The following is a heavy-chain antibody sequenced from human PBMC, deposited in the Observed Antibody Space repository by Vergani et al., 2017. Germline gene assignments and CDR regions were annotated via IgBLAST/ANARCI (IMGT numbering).Heavy chain of an antibody. D-gene: IGHD2-8*01. V-gene: IGHV4-59*01. Sequence: QVQLQESGPGLVKPSETLSLTCTVSGGSISSYYWSWIRQPPGKGLEWIGYIYYSGSTNYNPSLKSRVTISVDTSKNQFSLKLSSVTAADTAVYYCAREGVYAAAPFDYWGQGTLVTVSS. J-gene: IGHJ4*02. CDR3: AREGVYAAAPFDY. CDR2: IYYSGST. CDR1: GGSISSYY.